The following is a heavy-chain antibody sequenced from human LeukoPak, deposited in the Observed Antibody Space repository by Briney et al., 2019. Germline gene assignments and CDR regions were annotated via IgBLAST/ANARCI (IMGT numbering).Heavy chain of an antibody. CDR1: GGTFSSYA. V-gene: IGHV1-69*06. CDR2: IIPIFGTA. J-gene: IGHJ6*03. Sequence: ASVKVSCKASGGTFSSYAISWVRQAPGQGLEWMGGIIPIFGTANYAQKFQGRVTITADKSTSTAYIELSSLRSEDTAVYYCARGGSGYSHYYYYMDVWGKGTTVTVSS. CDR3: ARGGSGYSHYYYYMDV. D-gene: IGHD3-22*01.